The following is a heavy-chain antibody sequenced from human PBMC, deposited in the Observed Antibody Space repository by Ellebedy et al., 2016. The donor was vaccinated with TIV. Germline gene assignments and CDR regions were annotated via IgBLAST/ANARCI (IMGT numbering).Heavy chain of an antibody. J-gene: IGHJ4*02. CDR1: GFKFTSYG. D-gene: IGHD6-19*01. CDR2: IWFDGSQK. Sequence: GESLKISCAASGFKFTSYGMHWVRQAPHKGLEWVAVIWFDGSQKYYADSVKGRFTISRDNSKNTLYLEMNSLRAEDTAVYYCARGGRDQWLIDYWGQGTLVTVSS. CDR3: ARGGRDQWLIDY. V-gene: IGHV3-33*01.